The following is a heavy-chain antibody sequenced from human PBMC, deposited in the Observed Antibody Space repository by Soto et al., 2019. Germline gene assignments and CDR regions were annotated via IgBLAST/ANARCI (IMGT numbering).Heavy chain of an antibody. D-gene: IGHD6-13*01. V-gene: IGHV1-18*01. Sequence: GASVKVSCKASGYTFTSYGISWVRQAPGQGLEWMGWISAYNGNTNYAQKLQGRVTMTTDTSTSTAYMELRSLRSDDTAVYHCARDPGSYSSSWDYYYYYMDVWGKGTTVTVSS. CDR3: ARDPGSYSSSWDYYYYYMDV. CDR2: ISAYNGNT. CDR1: GYTFTSYG. J-gene: IGHJ6*03.